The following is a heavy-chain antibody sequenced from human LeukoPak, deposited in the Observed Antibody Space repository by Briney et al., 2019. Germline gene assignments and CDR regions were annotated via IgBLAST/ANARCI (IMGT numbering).Heavy chain of an antibody. CDR3: ASRGGSSWYFDY. D-gene: IGHD6-13*01. CDR1: GGSISTYY. V-gene: IGHV4-59*08. Sequence: PSETLSLTCTVSGGSISTYYWSWIRQPPGKGLEWIGYIYYSGSSNYNPSLKSRVTISVDTSKSQFSLKLSSVTAADTAVYYYASRGGSSWYFDYWGQGTLVTVSS. J-gene: IGHJ4*02. CDR2: IYYSGSS.